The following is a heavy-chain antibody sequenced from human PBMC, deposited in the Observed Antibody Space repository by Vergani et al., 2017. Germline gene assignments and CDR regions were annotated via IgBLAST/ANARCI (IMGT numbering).Heavy chain of an antibody. D-gene: IGHD2-21*01. CDR2: IIPIFGTA. Sequence: QVQLVQSGAEVKKPGASVKVSCKASGYTFTGYYMHWVRQAPGQGLEWMGGIIPIFGTANYAQKFQGRVTITADESTSTAYMELSSLRSEDTAVFYCARAAYCGGDCYDYWGQGTLVTVSS. CDR1: GYTFTGYY. J-gene: IGHJ4*02. CDR3: ARAAYCGGDCYDY. V-gene: IGHV1-69*01.